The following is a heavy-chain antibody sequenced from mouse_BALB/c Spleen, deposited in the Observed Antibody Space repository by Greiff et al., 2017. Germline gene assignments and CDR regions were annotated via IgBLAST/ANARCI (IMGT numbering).Heavy chain of an antibody. V-gene: IGHV6-6*02. J-gene: IGHJ2*01. Sequence: EVQLVESGGGLVQPGGSMKLSCVASGFTFSNYWMNWVRQSPEKGLEWVAEIRLKSNNYATHYAESVLGRFTISRDDSKSSVYLQMNNLRAEDTGIYYCTSMIATGFDYWGQGTTLTVSS. D-gene: IGHD2-4*01. CDR2: IRLKSNNYAT. CDR3: TSMIATGFDY. CDR1: GFTFSNYW.